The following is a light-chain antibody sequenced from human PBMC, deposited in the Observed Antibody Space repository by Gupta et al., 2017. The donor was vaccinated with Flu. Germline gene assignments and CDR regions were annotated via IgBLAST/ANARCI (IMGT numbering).Light chain of an antibody. CDR2: GNR. J-gene: IGLJ3*02. CDR3: QSEDSSRSGYV. CDR1: SSNIGAGYD. V-gene: IGLV1-40*01. Sequence: QSVLTQPPSVSGAPGQTVTISCTGSSSNIGAGYDVHWYQQLPGTAPKLHIYGNRNRPSGVPDRFSGSKSGTSAALSITGLQAEYEADYYCQSEDSSRSGYVFGGGTKLTVL.